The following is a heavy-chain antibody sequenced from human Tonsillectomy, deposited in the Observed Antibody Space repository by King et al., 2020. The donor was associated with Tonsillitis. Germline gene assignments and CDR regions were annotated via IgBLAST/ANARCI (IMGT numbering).Heavy chain of an antibody. CDR3: AKESLVGYTTDWYGLNFAY. J-gene: IGHJ4*02. Sequence: VQLVESGGGVVQPGGSLRLSCAASEFTFSSYGMHWVRQAPGKGLEWVAFIPYDGSNKYYVDSVKGRFTISRDNSKNTLYLQMDGLRPEDTAVYYCAKESLVGYTTDWYGLNFAYWGQGTLVTVSS. V-gene: IGHV3-30*02. CDR2: IPYDGSNK. CDR1: EFTFSSYG. D-gene: IGHD1-1*01.